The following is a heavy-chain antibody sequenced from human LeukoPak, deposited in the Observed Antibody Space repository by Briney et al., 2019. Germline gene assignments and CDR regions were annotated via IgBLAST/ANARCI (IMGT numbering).Heavy chain of an antibody. Sequence: ASVRVSCKVSGYTLTELSMHWVRQAPGKGLEWMGGFDPEDGETIYAQKFQGRVTMTEDTSTDTAYMELSSLGSEDTAVYYCATVQPWYAFDIWGQGTMVTVSS. D-gene: IGHD1-14*01. CDR3: ATVQPWYAFDI. CDR2: FDPEDGET. CDR1: GYTLTELS. J-gene: IGHJ3*02. V-gene: IGHV1-24*01.